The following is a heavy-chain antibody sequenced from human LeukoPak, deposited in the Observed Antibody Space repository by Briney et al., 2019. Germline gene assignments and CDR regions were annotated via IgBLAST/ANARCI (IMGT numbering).Heavy chain of an antibody. CDR1: GGTFSSYA. Sequence: SVKVSCKASGGTFSSYAISWVRPAPGQGLEWMGRIIPILGIANYAQKFQGRVTITADKSTSTAYMELSSLRSEDTAVYYCARSNVLLWFGELSGGQGYYFDYWGQGTLVTVSS. J-gene: IGHJ4*02. D-gene: IGHD3-10*01. V-gene: IGHV1-69*04. CDR2: IIPILGIA. CDR3: ARSNVLLWFGELSGGQGYYFDY.